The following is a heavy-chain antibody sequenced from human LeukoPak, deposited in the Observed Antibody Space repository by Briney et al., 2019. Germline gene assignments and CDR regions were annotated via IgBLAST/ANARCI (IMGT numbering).Heavy chain of an antibody. J-gene: IGHJ4*02. CDR2: INHSGST. D-gene: IGHD2-15*01. Sequence: SEALSLTSAVYGGSFSGYYWSRIRQPPGKGLEWIGEINHSGSTNYNPSLKSRVSISVDTSKNQFSLKLSSVTAADTAVYYCARGFRGGSCYVYWGQGTLVTVSS. CDR1: GGSFSGYY. V-gene: IGHV4-34*01. CDR3: ARGFRGGSCYVY.